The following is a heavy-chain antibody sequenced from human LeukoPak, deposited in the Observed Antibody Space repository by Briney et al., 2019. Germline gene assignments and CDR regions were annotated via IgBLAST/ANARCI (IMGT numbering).Heavy chain of an antibody. CDR2: ISSSGSTI. Sequence: GGSLRLSCAASGFTFSDYYMSWIRQAPGKGLEWVSYISSSGSTIYYADSVKGRFTISRDNAKNSLYLQMNSLGAEDTAVYYCARSPSTDYYGSGSGYYGMDVWGQGTTVTVSS. D-gene: IGHD3-10*01. CDR1: GFTFSDYY. V-gene: IGHV3-11*01. CDR3: ARSPSTDYYGSGSGYYGMDV. J-gene: IGHJ6*02.